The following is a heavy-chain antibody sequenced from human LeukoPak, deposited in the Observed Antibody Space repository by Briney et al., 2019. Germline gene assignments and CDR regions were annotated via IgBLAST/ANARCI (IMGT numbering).Heavy chain of an antibody. CDR1: GFTFSSYS. CDR2: ISSSSSYI. J-gene: IGHJ4*02. V-gene: IGHV3-21*01. CDR3: ARSPYDSSGYYSW. D-gene: IGHD3-22*01. Sequence: GGSVRLSCAASGFTFSSYSMNWVRQAPGKGLAWVSSISSSSSYIYYADSVKGRFTISRDNAKNSLYLQMNSLRAEDTAVYYCARSPYDSSGYYSWWGQGTLVTVSS.